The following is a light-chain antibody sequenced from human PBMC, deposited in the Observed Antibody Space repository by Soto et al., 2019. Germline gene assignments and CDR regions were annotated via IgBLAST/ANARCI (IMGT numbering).Light chain of an antibody. CDR1: QSISSW. CDR3: QQYNVYPFT. CDR2: KAS. J-gene: IGKJ3*01. V-gene: IGKV1-5*03. Sequence: DIQMTQSPSTLSASVGDRVTITCRASQSISSWLAWYQQKPGKAPKLLIYKASSLESGVPSRFSGSGSGTQFTLTISSLQPDDFAPYYCQQYNVYPFTFGPGTKVDI.